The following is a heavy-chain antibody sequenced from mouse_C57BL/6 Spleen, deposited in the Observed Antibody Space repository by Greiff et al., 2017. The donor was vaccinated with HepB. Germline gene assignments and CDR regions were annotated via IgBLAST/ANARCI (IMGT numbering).Heavy chain of an antibody. V-gene: IGHV1-59*01. CDR1: GYTFTSYW. CDR2: IDPSDSYT. J-gene: IGHJ2*01. CDR3: ARSFYYGSTKGKYYFDY. D-gene: IGHD1-1*01. Sequence: QVHVKQPGAELVRPGTSVKLSCKASGYTFTSYWMHWVKQRPGQGLEWIGVIDPSDSYTNYNQKFKGKATLTVDTSSSTAYMQLSSLTSEDSAVYYCARSFYYGSTKGKYYFDYWGQGTTLTVSS.